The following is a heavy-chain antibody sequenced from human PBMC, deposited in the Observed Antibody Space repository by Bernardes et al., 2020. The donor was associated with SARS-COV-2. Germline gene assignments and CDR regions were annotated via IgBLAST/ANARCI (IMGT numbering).Heavy chain of an antibody. Sequence: SETLSLTCTVSGGSISSGHYQWAWIRQSAGKGLEWVGRLFPSGSANYNPSLKSPVTISSDTSKNQFSLKLSSVTAADTAVYYCARGGQYYDSTDYWHFLDYWGQGSLVTVSS. D-gene: IGHD3-22*01. J-gene: IGHJ4*02. CDR3: ARGGQYYDSTDYWHFLDY. V-gene: IGHV4-61*02. CDR1: GGSISSGHYQ. CDR2: LFPSGSA.